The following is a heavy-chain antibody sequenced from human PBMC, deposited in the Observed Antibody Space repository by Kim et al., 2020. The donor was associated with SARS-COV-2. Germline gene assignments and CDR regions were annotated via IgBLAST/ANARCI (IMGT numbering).Heavy chain of an antibody. CDR2: IYPGDSDT. Sequence: GESLKISCKGSGYSFTSYWIGWVRQMPGKVLEWMGIIYPGDSDTRYSPSFQGQVTISADKSISTAYLQWSSLKASDTAMYYCARLSGRYSSGWYTWGLDYWGQGTLVTVSS. D-gene: IGHD6-19*01. J-gene: IGHJ4*02. V-gene: IGHV5-51*01. CDR3: ARLSGRYSSGWYTWGLDY. CDR1: GYSFTSYW.